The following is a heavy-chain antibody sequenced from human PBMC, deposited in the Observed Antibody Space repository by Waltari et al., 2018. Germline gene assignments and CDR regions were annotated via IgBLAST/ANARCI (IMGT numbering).Heavy chain of an antibody. J-gene: IGHJ6*04. CDR3: ARVGVDFWSGYWPDV. CDR1: GGSISSYY. CDR2: IYTSGST. V-gene: IGHV4-4*09. Sequence: QVQLQESGPGLVKPSETLSLTCTVSGGSISSYYWSWIRQPPGKGLEWSGYIYTSGSTNYNPSLKSRVTISVDTSKNQFALKLSSVTAADTAVYYCARVGVDFWSGYWPDVWGKGTTVTVSS. D-gene: IGHD3-3*01.